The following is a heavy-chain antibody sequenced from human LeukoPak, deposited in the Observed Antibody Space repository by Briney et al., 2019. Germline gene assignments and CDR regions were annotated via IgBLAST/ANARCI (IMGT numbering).Heavy chain of an antibody. CDR1: GYTFTSYD. Sequence: ASVKVSCKGSGYTFTSYDINWVRQATGQGLEWMGWMNPNSGNTGYAQKFQGRVTMTRNTSISTAYMELSSLRSEDTAVYYCARGPSYGDSPLAGMDVWGQGTTVTVSS. CDR2: MNPNSGNT. V-gene: IGHV1-8*01. CDR3: ARGPSYGDSPLAGMDV. J-gene: IGHJ6*02. D-gene: IGHD4-17*01.